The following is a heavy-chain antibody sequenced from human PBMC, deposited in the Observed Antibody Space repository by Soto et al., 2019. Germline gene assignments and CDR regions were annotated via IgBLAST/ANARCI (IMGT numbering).Heavy chain of an antibody. CDR3: ARTYDDSGPNSGGYGFDI. D-gene: IGHD3-22*01. CDR2: IYYSGST. V-gene: IGHV4-59*02. J-gene: IGHJ3*02. CDR1: GGSVSTYY. Sequence: PSETLSLTCTVSGGSVSTYYWSWIRQPPGKGLEWIAYIYYSGSTSYNPSLKSRVTISLDTSKNQFSLQLSSVTAADPAVYYCARTYDDSGPNSGGYGFDIWGPGTMVTVSS.